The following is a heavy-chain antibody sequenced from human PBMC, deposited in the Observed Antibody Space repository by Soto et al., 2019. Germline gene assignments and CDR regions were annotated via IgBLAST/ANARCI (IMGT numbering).Heavy chain of an antibody. CDR1: GFTFSSYA. CDR3: ASPMEKVRVRMVYAIFDY. J-gene: IGHJ4*02. V-gene: IGHV3-23*01. CDR2: ISGSGGST. D-gene: IGHD2-8*01. Sequence: RGSLRLSCAASGFTFSSYAMSWVRQAPGKGLEWVSAISGSGGSTYYADSVKGRFTISRDNPKNTLYLQMNSLRAEDTAVYYCASPMEKVRVRMVYAIFDYWGQGTLVTVSS.